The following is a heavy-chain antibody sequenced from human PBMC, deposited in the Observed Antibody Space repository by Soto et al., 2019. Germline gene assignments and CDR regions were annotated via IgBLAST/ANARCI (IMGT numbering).Heavy chain of an antibody. CDR2: IIPVFRSA. CDR1: GGTFNKFA. J-gene: IGHJ6*02. V-gene: IGHV1-69*13. Sequence: ALVKVSCKASGGTFNKFAFSWVRQAPGQGFEWMGGIIPVFRSANYAQRFRGRITITADEYTSTVYLYLNDLRSDDTAVYYCARRYCASDNCPLFYYFVDLWGLGTTVTVSS. CDR3: ARRYCASDNCPLFYYFVDL. D-gene: IGHD2-21*02.